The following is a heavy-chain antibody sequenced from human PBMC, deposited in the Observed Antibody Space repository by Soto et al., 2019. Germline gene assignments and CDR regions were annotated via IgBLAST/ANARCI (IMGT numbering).Heavy chain of an antibody. V-gene: IGHV4-59*01. D-gene: IGHD1-26*01. CDR1: GGSISSYY. J-gene: IGHJ6*02. CDR2: IYYSGST. CDR3: ARGIGSYYYGMDV. Sequence: SETLSLTCTVSGGSISSYYWSWIRQPPGKGLEWIGYIYYSGSTNYNPSLKSRVTISVDTSKNQFSLKLSSVTAADTAVYYCARGIGSYYYGMDVWGQGTTVTVSS.